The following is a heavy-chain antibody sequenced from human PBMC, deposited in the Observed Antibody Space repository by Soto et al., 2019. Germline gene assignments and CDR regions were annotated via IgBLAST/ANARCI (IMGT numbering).Heavy chain of an antibody. CDR2: IYYRGST. Sequence: PSETLSLTXNVSGGSISGYYWSWIRQSPGKGLEYIGYIYYRGSTNYNSSLKSRVTMSVDTSRNQFSLKMNSVTAADTAVYYCARQQLLPFYYALDVWGQGTTVTVSS. D-gene: IGHD1-26*01. CDR3: ARQQLLPFYYALDV. J-gene: IGHJ6*02. V-gene: IGHV4-59*01. CDR1: GGSISGYY.